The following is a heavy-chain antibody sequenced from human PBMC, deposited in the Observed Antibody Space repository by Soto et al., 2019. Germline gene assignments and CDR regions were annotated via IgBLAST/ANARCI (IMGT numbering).Heavy chain of an antibody. Sequence: GGSLRLSCAASGFTFSSYAMHWVRQAPGKGLEWVAVISYDGSNKYYADSVKGRFTISRDNSKNTLYLQMNSLRAEDTAVYYCASDGYCTNGVCYAHDYWGQGTLVTVSS. CDR3: ASDGYCTNGVCYAHDY. V-gene: IGHV3-30-3*01. D-gene: IGHD2-8*01. CDR2: ISYDGSNK. J-gene: IGHJ4*02. CDR1: GFTFSSYA.